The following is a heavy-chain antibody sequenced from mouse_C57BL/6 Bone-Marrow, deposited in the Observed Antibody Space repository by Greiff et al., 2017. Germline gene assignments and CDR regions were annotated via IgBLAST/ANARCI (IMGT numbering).Heavy chain of an antibody. J-gene: IGHJ3*01. Sequence: EVNVVESGGGLVQSGRSLRLSCATSGFTFSDFYMEWVRQAPGKGLEWIAASRNKANDYTTEYSASVKGRFIVSRDTSQSILYLQMNALRAEDTAIYYCARDAHSSGFFAYWGQGTLVTVSA. CDR3: ARDAHSSGFFAY. D-gene: IGHD3-2*02. CDR1: GFTFSDFY. CDR2: SRNKANDYTT. V-gene: IGHV7-1*01.